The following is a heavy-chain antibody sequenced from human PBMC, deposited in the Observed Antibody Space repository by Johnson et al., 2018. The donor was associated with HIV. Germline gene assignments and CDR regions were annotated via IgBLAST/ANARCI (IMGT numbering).Heavy chain of an antibody. CDR3: AIPYYFDSGVEQ. V-gene: IGHV3-64*01. D-gene: IGHD3-22*01. CDR2: ISNNGGVS. J-gene: IGHJ3*01. Sequence: VQLVESGGGLVQPGGSLRLSCAASGFIFSTYAMHWVRQAPGKGLEYVSAISNNGGVSYYANSVEGRFTISRDNSKNTLYLQMGSLGAEDTAVYYCAIPYYFDSGVEQWGQGTLVTVSA. CDR1: GFIFSTYA.